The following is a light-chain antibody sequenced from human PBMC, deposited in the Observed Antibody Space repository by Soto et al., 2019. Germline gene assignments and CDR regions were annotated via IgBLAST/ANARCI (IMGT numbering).Light chain of an antibody. V-gene: IGKV3-20*01. J-gene: IGKJ5*01. CDR3: QQSSSSPIT. CDR1: QSISGIY. Sequence: EIVLTQSPGTLSLSPGERATLSCRASQSISGIYLAWYQQKPGQPPRLLMYAASSRASGIPDRFSGSGSGTDFTLTISRLEPEDFAVYYCQQSSSSPITFGQGTRLEIK. CDR2: AAS.